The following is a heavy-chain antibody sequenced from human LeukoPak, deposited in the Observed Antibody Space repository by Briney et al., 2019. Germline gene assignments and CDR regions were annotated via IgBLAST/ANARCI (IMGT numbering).Heavy chain of an antibody. CDR2: IKQDGSEK. J-gene: IGHJ4*02. V-gene: IGHV3-7*01. CDR1: GFTFSSYW. D-gene: IGHD1-26*01. Sequence: GGSLRLSCAASGFTFSSYWMTWVRQAPGKGLEWVANIKQDGSEKYYVDSVKGRFTISRDNAKNSLYLQMNGLRAEDTAVYYCASDNSGSSFWGQGTLVTVSS. CDR3: ASDNSGSSF.